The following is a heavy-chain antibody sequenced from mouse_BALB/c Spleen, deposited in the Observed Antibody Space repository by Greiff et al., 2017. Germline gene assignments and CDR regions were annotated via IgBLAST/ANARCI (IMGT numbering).Heavy chain of an antibody. CDR2: ISSGGGNT. CDR1: GFTFSSYT. J-gene: IGHJ4*01. V-gene: IGHV5-9*03. D-gene: IGHD1-1*01. Sequence: EVKLVESGGGLVKPGGSLKLSCAASGFTFSSYTMSWVRQTPEKRLEWVATISSGGGNTYYPDSVKGRFTISRDNAKNNLYLQMSSLRSEDTALYYCARSTVVATDYAMDYWGQGTSVTVSS. CDR3: ARSTVVATDYAMDY.